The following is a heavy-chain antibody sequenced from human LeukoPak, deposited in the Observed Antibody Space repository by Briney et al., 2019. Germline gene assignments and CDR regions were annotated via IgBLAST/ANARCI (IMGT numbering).Heavy chain of an antibody. CDR1: GFTFSNYA. Sequence: GGSLRLSCAASGFTFSNYAMSWVRRAPGKGLEWVSVIYGGGGTDYADSVKGRLTIPRDTSTNTVYLQMNSLRAEDTAVYYCARSRLGYSNFDFWGQGALVTVSS. J-gene: IGHJ4*02. D-gene: IGHD4-11*01. CDR3: ARSRLGYSNFDF. V-gene: IGHV3-23*01. CDR2: IYGGGGT.